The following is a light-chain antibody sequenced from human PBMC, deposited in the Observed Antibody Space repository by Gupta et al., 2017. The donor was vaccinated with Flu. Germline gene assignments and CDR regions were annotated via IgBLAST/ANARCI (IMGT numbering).Light chain of an antibody. CDR3: LQQFSYPWT. V-gene: IGKV1-17*01. Sequence: GDTVTITCRASQGIRDYLGWYQQKPGRAPKLLTSATYNLQSGVPSRFSGTAAGTEFTLTISSLQAEDFATYYCLQQFSYPWTFGQGTKVDIK. CDR1: QGIRDY. J-gene: IGKJ1*01. CDR2: ATY.